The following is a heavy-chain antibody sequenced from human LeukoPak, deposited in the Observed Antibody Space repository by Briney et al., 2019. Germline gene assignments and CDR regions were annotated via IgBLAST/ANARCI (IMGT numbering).Heavy chain of an antibody. V-gene: IGHV3-66*01. CDR1: GFTVSSNY. D-gene: IGHD1-1*01. Sequence: PGGSLRLSCAASGFTVSSNYMSWVRQAPGKGLEWVSVIYSGGSTYYADSVKGRFTISRDNSKNTLYLQMNSLRAEDTAVYYCARDNVRLELEPSVLDYYYYGMDVWGQGTTVTVSS. J-gene: IGHJ6*02. CDR3: ARDNVRLELEPSVLDYYYYGMDV. CDR2: IYSGGST.